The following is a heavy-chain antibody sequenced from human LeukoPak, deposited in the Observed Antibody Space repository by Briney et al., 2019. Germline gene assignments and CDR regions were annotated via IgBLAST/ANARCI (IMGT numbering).Heavy chain of an antibody. J-gene: IGHJ4*02. V-gene: IGHV4-39*01. CDR3: ARLSLGSGYYFDY. D-gene: IGHD3-3*01. Sequence: SETLSLTCTVSGGSISSSSYYWGWIRQPPGKGLEWIGSIYYSGSTHYNPSLKSRATISVDTSKKQFSLKLSSVTAADTAVYYCARLSLGSGYYFDYWGQGTLVTVSS. CDR2: IYYSGST. CDR1: GGSISSSSYY.